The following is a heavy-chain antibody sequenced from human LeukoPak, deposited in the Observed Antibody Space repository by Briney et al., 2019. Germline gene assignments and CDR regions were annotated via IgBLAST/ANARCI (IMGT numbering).Heavy chain of an antibody. Sequence: SETLSLTCTVSGGSISSSSYYWGWIRQPPGKGLEWIGSIYYSGSTYYNPSLKSRVTISADTSKNQFSLRLTSVTAADTAVYYCARGLQSRKSGRRFDVFEIWGQGTMVTVSS. CDR2: IYYSGST. J-gene: IGHJ3*02. D-gene: IGHD3-3*01. V-gene: IGHV4-39*07. CDR1: GGSISSSSYY. CDR3: ARGLQSRKSGRRFDVFEI.